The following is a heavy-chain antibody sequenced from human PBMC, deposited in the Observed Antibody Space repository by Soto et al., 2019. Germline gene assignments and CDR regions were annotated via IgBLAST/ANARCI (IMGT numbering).Heavy chain of an antibody. V-gene: IGHV4-39*01. D-gene: IGHD2-8*02. Sequence: QLQLQESGPGLVKPSETLSLTCTVSGGSISSSSYYWGWIRQPPGKGLEWIGSIYYSGSTYYNPSLRSRVTISVDTSKNQFSLKLSSVTAADTAVYYCATEGVLVKPSDYWGQGTLVTVSS. J-gene: IGHJ4*02. CDR3: ATEGVLVKPSDY. CDR1: GGSISSSSYY. CDR2: IYYSGST.